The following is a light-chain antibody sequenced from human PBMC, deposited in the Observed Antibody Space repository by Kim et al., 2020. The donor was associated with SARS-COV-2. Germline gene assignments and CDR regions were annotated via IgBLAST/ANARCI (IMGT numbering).Light chain of an antibody. Sequence: DIQMTQSPSTLSASVGDRVTITCRTTQSISSHLNWYQQKPRRAPKLLISAASTLQSGVPSRFSGTGSETDFTLTISSLQPEDFATYFCQQSYITPFTFGPGAKVDIK. CDR1: QSISSH. CDR3: QQSYITPFT. CDR2: AAS. J-gene: IGKJ3*01. V-gene: IGKV1-39*01.